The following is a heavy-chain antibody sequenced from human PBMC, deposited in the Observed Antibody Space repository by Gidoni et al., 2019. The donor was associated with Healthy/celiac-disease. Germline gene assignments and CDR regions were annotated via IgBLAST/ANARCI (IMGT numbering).Heavy chain of an antibody. V-gene: IGHV3-21*01. CDR2: ISSSSRYI. CDR1: GFTFSSYS. J-gene: IGHJ6*02. CDR3: ARRGMDV. Sequence: EVQLVESGGGMVKPGVSLRLPCAGSGFTFSSYSMNWVRQAPGKGLEWFSSISSSSRYIYYADSVKGRLTIYRDNAKNALYLQKNSLRAEDTAVYYCARRGMDVWGQGTTVTVSS.